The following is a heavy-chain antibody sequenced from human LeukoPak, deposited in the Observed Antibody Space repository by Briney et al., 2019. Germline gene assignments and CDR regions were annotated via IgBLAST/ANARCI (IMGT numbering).Heavy chain of an antibody. CDR3: ARVYSSSSEGGDY. D-gene: IGHD6-6*01. V-gene: IGHV3-21*01. CDR1: GFTFSGYS. Sequence: GGALRLSCAASGFTFSGYSMNGVCEAPGKGRGCVSSISNSSSYIYYADSVKGRFTISRDNAKNSLYLQMNSLRAEDTAVYYCARVYSSSSEGGDYWGQGTLVTVSS. J-gene: IGHJ4*02. CDR2: ISNSSSYI.